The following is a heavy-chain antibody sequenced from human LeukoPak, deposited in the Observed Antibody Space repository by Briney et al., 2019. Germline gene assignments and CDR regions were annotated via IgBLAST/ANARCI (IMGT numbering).Heavy chain of an antibody. J-gene: IGHJ5*02. Sequence: GASVNLSCKSSGGTFSSYANSWLRQPPGQGLERMGGIIPIFGTANYAQKFQGRVTITTDESTSTAYMELSSLRSEDTAVYYCARDYNWNYGWFDPWGQGTLVTVSS. V-gene: IGHV1-69*05. CDR2: IIPIFGTA. CDR1: GGTFSSYA. CDR3: ARDYNWNYGWFDP. D-gene: IGHD1-7*01.